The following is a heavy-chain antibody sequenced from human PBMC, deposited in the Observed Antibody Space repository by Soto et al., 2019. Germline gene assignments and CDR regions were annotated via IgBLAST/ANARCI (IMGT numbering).Heavy chain of an antibody. V-gene: IGHV4-39*01. Sequence: SETLSLTCTVSGGSLSSSSYYWGWIRQPPGKRLEWIGSIFYNGNTYYSPSLESRLTISFDTSNNQFSLKLRSLTAADTAVYYCARHTYGIGLAYWGKGTLVTVSS. D-gene: IGHD4-17*01. CDR3: ARHTYGIGLAY. J-gene: IGHJ4*02. CDR1: GGSLSSSSYY. CDR2: IFYNGNT.